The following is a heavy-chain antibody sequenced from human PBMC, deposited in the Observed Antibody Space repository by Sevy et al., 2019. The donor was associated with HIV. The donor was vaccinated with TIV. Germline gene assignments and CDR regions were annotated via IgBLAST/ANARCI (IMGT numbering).Heavy chain of an antibody. CDR3: AKDLMSGITMIVVVINPGPAGAFDI. J-gene: IGHJ3*02. D-gene: IGHD3-22*01. CDR1: GFTFSSYA. V-gene: IGHV3-23*01. CDR2: ISGSGGST. Sequence: GGSLRLSCAASGFTFSSYAMSWVRQAPGKGLEWVSAISGSGGSTYYADSVKGRFTISRDNSKNTLYLQMNSLRAEDTAVYYCAKDLMSGITMIVVVINPGPAGAFDIWGQGTMLTVSS.